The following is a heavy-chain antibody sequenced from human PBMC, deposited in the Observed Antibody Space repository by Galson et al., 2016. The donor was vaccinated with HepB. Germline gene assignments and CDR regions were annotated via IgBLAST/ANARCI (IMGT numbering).Heavy chain of an antibody. CDR1: GFSFSAYA. CDR3: ASSVVVAGIIDY. D-gene: IGHD2-2*01. CDR2: IWSGGSKK. Sequence: SLRLSCAGSGFSFSAYAVHWVRQAPGKGLEWVAVIWSGGSKKYHADSVEGRFTISRDNSENTVYLQIDTLRVEDTAMYYCASSVVVAGIIDYWGQGTLVTVSS. J-gene: IGHJ4*02. V-gene: IGHV3-33*01.